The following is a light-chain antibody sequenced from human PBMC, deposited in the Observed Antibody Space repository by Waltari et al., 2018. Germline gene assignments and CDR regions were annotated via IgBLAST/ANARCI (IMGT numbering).Light chain of an antibody. CDR1: LSVRSY. V-gene: IGKV3-11*01. J-gene: IGKJ4*01. CDR3: QQRHDWPLN. CDR2: DAS. Sequence: EILLTQSPVTLSVSPGERATLSCKASLSVRSYLAWYQQKPGQASRLLIYDASNRASGIPARFSGSGSGTDFTLTISNVEPEDFAVYYCQQRHDWPLNFGGGTKLEIK.